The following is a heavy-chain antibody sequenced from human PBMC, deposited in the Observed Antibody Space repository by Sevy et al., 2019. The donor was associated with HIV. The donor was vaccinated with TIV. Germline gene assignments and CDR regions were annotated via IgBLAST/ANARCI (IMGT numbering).Heavy chain of an antibody. CDR1: GGTFNGYY. J-gene: IGHJ4*02. Sequence: SETLSLTCAVYGGTFNGYYWSWIGQPPGKGLEWIGEINHSGSTNYNPSLKSRVTISVDTSKNQFSLKLGSVTAADTAVYYCAREDCSGGSCHSFDFWGQGTLVTVSS. V-gene: IGHV4-34*01. CDR3: AREDCSGGSCHSFDF. CDR2: INHSGST. D-gene: IGHD2-15*01.